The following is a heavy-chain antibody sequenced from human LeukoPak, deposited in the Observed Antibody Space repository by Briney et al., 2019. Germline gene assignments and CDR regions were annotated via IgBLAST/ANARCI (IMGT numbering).Heavy chain of an antibody. Sequence: GGSLRLSCAASGFTVSINYMSWVRRAPGKGLEWVSVIYSGGSTYYADSVKGRFTISRDNSKNTLYLQMNSLRAEDTAVYYCARDVPEELPGRYWGQGTLVTVSS. J-gene: IGHJ4*02. CDR2: IYSGGST. V-gene: IGHV3-66*02. CDR1: GFTVSINY. CDR3: ARDVPEELPGRY. D-gene: IGHD1-7*01.